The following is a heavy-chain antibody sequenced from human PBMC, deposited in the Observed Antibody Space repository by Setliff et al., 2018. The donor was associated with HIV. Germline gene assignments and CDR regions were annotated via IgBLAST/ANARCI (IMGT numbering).Heavy chain of an antibody. V-gene: IGHV4-34*01. CDR1: GGPFPAYY. CDR3: ARQHGDYAFGS. J-gene: IGHJ5*01. CDR2: INYTGDT. Sequence: SETLSLTCAVYGGPFPAYYWSWVRQPPGKGLEWIGEINYTGDTKYNPSLKSRVNLFIDTSKKQFSLKVTSATAADTAVYYCARQHGDYAFGSWGQGTLVTVSS. D-gene: IGHD4-17*01.